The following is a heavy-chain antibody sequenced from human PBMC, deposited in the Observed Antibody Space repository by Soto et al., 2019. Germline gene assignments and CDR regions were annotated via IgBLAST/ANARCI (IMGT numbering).Heavy chain of an antibody. CDR2: IDPGNGNT. D-gene: IGHD2-21*01. V-gene: IGHV1-3*01. CDR3: ARTCTFTSGGDCYSGYDWFDP. Sequence: SVNVSCKVSGYTFSSYDIHWVRQAPGQRLEWMGRIDPGNGNTKYSQKLRDRLTITRDTSASTVYMEVSSLRSEDTAVYYCARTCTFTSGGDCYSGYDWFDPWGQGTTVTVSS. CDR1: GYTFSSYD. J-gene: IGHJ5*02.